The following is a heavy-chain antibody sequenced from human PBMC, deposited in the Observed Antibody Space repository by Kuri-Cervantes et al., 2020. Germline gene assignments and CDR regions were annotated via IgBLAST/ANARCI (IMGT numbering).Heavy chain of an antibody. V-gene: IGHV3-33*01. CDR1: GFTFSSYG. CDR3: ARSGTVVDP. J-gene: IGHJ5*02. CDR2: IWYDGSNK. D-gene: IGHD2-21*01. Sequence: LSLTCAASGFTFSSYGMHWVRQAPGKGLEWVAVIWYDGSNKYYADSVKGRFTISRDNSKNTLYLQMNSLRAEDTAVYYCARSGTVVDPWGQGTLVTVSS.